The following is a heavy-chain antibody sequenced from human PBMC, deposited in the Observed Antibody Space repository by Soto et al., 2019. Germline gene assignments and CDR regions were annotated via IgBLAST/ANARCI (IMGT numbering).Heavy chain of an antibody. CDR1: GYSISNGYY. Sequence: SETLSLTCAVSGYSISNGYYWGWIRQPPGKGLEWIGSIYHTGSTYYNPSLKSRVTISVDTSKNQFSLKLSSVTAADTAVYYCQRRHRSNWYGIDYWGQGTLVTVSS. D-gene: IGHD6-13*01. J-gene: IGHJ4*02. V-gene: IGHV4-38-2*01. CDR3: QRRHRSNWYGIDY. CDR2: IYHTGST.